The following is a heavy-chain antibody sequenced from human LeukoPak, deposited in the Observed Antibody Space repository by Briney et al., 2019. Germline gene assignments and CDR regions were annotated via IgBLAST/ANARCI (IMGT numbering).Heavy chain of an antibody. D-gene: IGHD5/OR15-5a*01. J-gene: IGHJ4*02. CDR1: GYNFIASA. V-gene: IGHV1-3*01. Sequence: ASVKVSCKASGYNFIASALHWVRQAPGQRLEWVGWINANGNTKYSEKFQGRVTITRDTSASAAYMEVSSLRSEDTAVYYCARVYSVYDTIDFWGQGTLVTVSS. CDR2: INANGNT. CDR3: ARVYSVYDTIDF.